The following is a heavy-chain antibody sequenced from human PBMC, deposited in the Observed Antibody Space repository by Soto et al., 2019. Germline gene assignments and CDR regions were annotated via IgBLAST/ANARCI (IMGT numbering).Heavy chain of an antibody. CDR3: ARGVAGAGGSYGMDV. CDR1: GFTFSSDW. CDR2: INSDGSSR. D-gene: IGHD6-13*01. V-gene: IGHV3-74*01. Sequence: EVPLVESGGGLVQPGGSLRLSCVASGFTFSSDWVHWVRQAPGKGLVWVSRINSDGSSRSSGDSVKGRFTISRDNAKNTLYLQMNSLRAEDTAVYYCARGVAGAGGSYGMDVWGQGTTVTVSS. J-gene: IGHJ6*02.